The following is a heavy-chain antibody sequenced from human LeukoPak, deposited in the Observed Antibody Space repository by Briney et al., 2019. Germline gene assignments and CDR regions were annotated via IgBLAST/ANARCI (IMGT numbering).Heavy chain of an antibody. CDR2: INPNSGGT. D-gene: IGHD6-13*01. V-gene: IGHV1-2*02. Sequence: ASVKVSCKASGYTFTGYYMHWVRQAPGQGLEWMGWINPNSGGTNYAQKFQGRVTMTRDTSISIAYMELSRLRSDDTAVYYCARALIAAAGSSYYYYYGMDVWGQGTTVTVSS. J-gene: IGHJ6*02. CDR3: ARALIAAAGSSYYYYYGMDV. CDR1: GYTFTGYY.